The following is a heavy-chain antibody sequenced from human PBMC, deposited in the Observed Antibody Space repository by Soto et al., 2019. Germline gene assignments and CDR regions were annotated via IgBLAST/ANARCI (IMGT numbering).Heavy chain of an antibody. CDR1: GGSISSGDYS. Sequence: PSETLSLTCTVSGGSISSGDYSWSWVRQSPGKGLEWIGHIYNSGITYYNPSLKSRVVISIDTSRNQFSLRLNSLTAADRAFYFCVRGVTVFGLVSRFWFDPWGQGTVVTVSS. J-gene: IGHJ5*02. CDR3: VRGVTVFGLVSRFWFDP. D-gene: IGHD3-3*01. CDR2: IYNSGIT. V-gene: IGHV4-30-4*01.